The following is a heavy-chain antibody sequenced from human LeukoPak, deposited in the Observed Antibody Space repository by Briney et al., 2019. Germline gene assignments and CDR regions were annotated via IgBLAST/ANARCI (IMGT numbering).Heavy chain of an antibody. CDR2: IYSSGQS. D-gene: IGHD5-24*01. V-gene: IGHV4-39*01. Sequence: SETLSLTCAVSGGSITSTTDSWAWIRQSPGKGLEWIGSIYSSGQSYYKVSLRSRVTMSVDTSKDLFSLKLTSVTAADTAVYYCARHRSGWLQSSFDYWGQGTLVTVSS. J-gene: IGHJ4*02. CDR1: GGSITSTTDS. CDR3: ARHRSGWLQSSFDY.